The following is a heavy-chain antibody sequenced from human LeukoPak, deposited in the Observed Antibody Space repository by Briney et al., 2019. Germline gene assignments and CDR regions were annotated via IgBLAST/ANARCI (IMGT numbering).Heavy chain of an antibody. Sequence: SETLSLTCAVYGGSFSGYYWSWIRQPPGNGLEWIGEINHSGSTNYNPSLKSRVTISVDTSKNQFSLKLSSVTAADTAVYYCARTAHPRMVRGVIDYWGQGTLVTVSS. V-gene: IGHV4-34*01. CDR1: GGSFSGYY. J-gene: IGHJ4*02. CDR2: INHSGST. CDR3: ARTAHPRMVRGVIDY. D-gene: IGHD3-10*01.